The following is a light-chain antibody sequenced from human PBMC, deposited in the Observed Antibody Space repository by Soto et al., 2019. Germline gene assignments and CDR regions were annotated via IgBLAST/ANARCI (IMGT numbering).Light chain of an antibody. V-gene: IGLV2-8*01. CDR1: SSDVGGYNY. Sequence: QSALTQPPSASGSPGQSVTISCTGTSSDVGGYNYVSWYQQHPGKAPKLMIYEVSKRPSGVPDRFSGSKSGNTASLTVSGLQAEDEADYYCSSYAGSSKLGVFGGGTKLTVL. CDR2: EVS. J-gene: IGLJ3*02. CDR3: SSYAGSSKLGV.